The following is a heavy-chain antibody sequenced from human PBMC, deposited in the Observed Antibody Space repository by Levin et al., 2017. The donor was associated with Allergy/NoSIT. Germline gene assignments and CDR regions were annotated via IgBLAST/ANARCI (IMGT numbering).Heavy chain of an antibody. V-gene: IGHV3-33*01. CDR2: IWYDGSNK. Sequence: SCAASGFTFSSYGMHWVRQAPGKGLEWVAVIWYDGSNKYYADSVKGRFTISRDNSKNTLYLQMNSLRAEDTAVYYCARDRGSYGTPLDYWGQGTLVTVSS. CDR3: ARDRGSYGTPLDY. J-gene: IGHJ4*02. D-gene: IGHD5-18*01. CDR1: GFTFSSYG.